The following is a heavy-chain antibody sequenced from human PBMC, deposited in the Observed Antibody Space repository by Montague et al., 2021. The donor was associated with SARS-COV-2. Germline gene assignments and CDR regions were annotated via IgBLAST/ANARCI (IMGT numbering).Heavy chain of an antibody. Sequence: SETLSLTCAVYGGSLSGYYWAWIRQTPAKGLEWIGEINHSGSTNYNPSLKSRLTISVDTSKKQFSLKLNSMTAPDTAVYCCARGADYDFWSGFLRYKWFDPWGLGTPVTVSS. CDR2: INHSGST. CDR3: ARGADYDFWSGFLRYKWFDP. D-gene: IGHD3-3*01. V-gene: IGHV4-34*01. J-gene: IGHJ5*02. CDR1: GGSLSGYY.